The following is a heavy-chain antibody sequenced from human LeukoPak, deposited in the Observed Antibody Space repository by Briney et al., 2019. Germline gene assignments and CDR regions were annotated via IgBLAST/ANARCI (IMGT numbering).Heavy chain of an antibody. Sequence: PGGSLRLSCAASGFTFSSYAMSWVRQAPGEGLERVSAISGSGGSTYYADSVKGRFTISRDNSKNTLYLQMNSLRAEDTAVYYCAKRREYSSSWYYFDYWGQGTLVTVSS. CDR1: GFTFSSYA. CDR3: AKRREYSSSWYYFDY. V-gene: IGHV3-23*01. D-gene: IGHD6-13*01. J-gene: IGHJ4*02. CDR2: ISGSGGST.